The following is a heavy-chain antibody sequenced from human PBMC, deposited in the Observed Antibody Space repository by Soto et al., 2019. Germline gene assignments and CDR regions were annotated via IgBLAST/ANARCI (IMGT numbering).Heavy chain of an antibody. Sequence: SETLSLTCTVSSGSITTSYWSWIRQPLGKALEWIGYISYRGSTNYNPSLKSRLTISVDTSKSQISLKLTSMTTADTAVYYCASSGIVGREVNTWFDPWGQGTLVTVSS. CDR2: ISYRGST. V-gene: IGHV4-59*01. J-gene: IGHJ5*02. CDR1: SGSITTSY. D-gene: IGHD3-22*01. CDR3: ASSGIVGREVNTWFDP.